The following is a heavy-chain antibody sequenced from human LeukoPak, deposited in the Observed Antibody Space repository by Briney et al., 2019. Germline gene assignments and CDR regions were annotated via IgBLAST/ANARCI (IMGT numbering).Heavy chain of an antibody. Sequence: SETLSLTCTVSGYSISSGYYWGWIRQPPGKGLEWIGSVYHTGSTFYSPSLKSRVTVSVDTSKNQFSLKLSSVTAADTAVYYCAREGYALGWFDPWGQGTLVTVSS. CDR3: AREGYALGWFDP. CDR2: VYHTGST. D-gene: IGHD5-12*01. CDR1: GYSISSGYY. V-gene: IGHV4-38-2*02. J-gene: IGHJ5*02.